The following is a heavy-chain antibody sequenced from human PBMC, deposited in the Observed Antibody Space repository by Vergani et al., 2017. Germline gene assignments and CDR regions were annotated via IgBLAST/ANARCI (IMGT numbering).Heavy chain of an antibody. CDR2: IWYDGSNK. V-gene: IGHV3-33*01. Sequence: QVQLVESGGGVVQPGRSLRLSCAASGLTFSSYGMHWVRQAPGKGLEWVAVIWYDGSNKYYADSVKGRFTISRDNSKNTLYLQMNSLRAEDTAVYYCAREGVRGRYGMDVWGQGTTVTVSS. D-gene: IGHD1-26*01. CDR1: GLTFSSYG. J-gene: IGHJ6*02. CDR3: AREGVRGRYGMDV.